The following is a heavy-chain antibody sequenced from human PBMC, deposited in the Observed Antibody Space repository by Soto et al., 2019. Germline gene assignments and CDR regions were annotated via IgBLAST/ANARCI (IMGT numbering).Heavy chain of an antibody. Sequence: SETLSLTCTFSGGSSSSHYWSWVRQAPGKGLEWIGHIYYRGSTTYNPSLRSRSTISVDTSNNQFSLKLNSVTTADTAVYYCARDGREASGMDVWGQGTKVTVSS. CDR3: ARDGREASGMDV. CDR1: GGSSSSHY. CDR2: IYYRGST. D-gene: IGHD1-26*01. V-gene: IGHV4-59*11. J-gene: IGHJ6*02.